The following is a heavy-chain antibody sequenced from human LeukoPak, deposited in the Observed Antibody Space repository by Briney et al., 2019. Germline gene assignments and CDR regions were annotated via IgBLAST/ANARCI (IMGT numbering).Heavy chain of an antibody. CDR1: GFTFDDYA. CDR3: AKVGKRWLLGFDP. Sequence: GRSLRLSCAASGFTFDDYAMHWVRQAPGKGLEWVSGISWDSGSIGYADSVKGRFTISRDNAKTSLYLQMNSLRAEDTALYYCAKVGKRWLLGFDPWGQGNLVTVSS. V-gene: IGHV3-9*01. D-gene: IGHD5-24*01. CDR2: ISWDSGSI. J-gene: IGHJ5*02.